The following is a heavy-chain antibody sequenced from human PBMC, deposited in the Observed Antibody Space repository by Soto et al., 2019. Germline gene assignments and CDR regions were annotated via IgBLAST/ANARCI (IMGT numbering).Heavy chain of an antibody. J-gene: IGHJ3*02. D-gene: IGHD1-1*01. CDR1: GFTVSGKKY. Sequence: GSLRLSCAAFGFTVSGKKYVAWVRQAPGKGLEWVSALYDLDGTYYADSVKGRFTTSSDSSRTTVYLQMNSLRPDDTAVYSCATWHLQEHAYDIWGQGTMVTVSS. CDR2: LYDLDGT. V-gene: IGHV3-53*01. CDR3: ATWHLQEHAYDI.